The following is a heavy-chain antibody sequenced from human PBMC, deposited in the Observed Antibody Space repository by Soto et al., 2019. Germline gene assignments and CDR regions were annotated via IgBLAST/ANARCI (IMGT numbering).Heavy chain of an antibody. D-gene: IGHD6-13*01. CDR1: GFTFRSFT. J-gene: IGHJ5*02. CDR3: TRDASRDSSARGWFDP. CDR2: ISSNSAYI. Sequence: PGGSLRLSCAASGFTFRSFTMNWVRQAPGKGQEWVSTISSNSAYIYYTDALRGRFTISRDNAKNSLHLQMNSLRAEDTAVYYCTRDASRDSSARGWFDPWGPGTLVTVS. V-gene: IGHV3-21*01.